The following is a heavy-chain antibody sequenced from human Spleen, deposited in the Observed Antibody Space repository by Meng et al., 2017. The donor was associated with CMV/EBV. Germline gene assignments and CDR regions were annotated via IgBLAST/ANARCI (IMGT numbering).Heavy chain of an antibody. J-gene: IGHJ6*02. CDR2: INPDSGST. D-gene: IGHD1-26*01. CDR1: GYTFTGYY. Sequence: ASVKVSCKASGYTFTGYYIYWVRQARGQGLEWMGWINPDSGSTNYAQRFQGRVTMTRDTSINTAYMELRRLRSDDTAVYFCARTQLPAHGGSNRCYYCYAMDFWGQGTTVTVSS. CDR3: ARTQLPAHGGSNRCYYCYAMDF. V-gene: IGHV1-2*02.